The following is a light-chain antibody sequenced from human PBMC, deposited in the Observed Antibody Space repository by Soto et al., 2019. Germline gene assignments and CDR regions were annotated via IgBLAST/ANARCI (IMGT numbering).Light chain of an antibody. Sequence: QSVLTQPPSVSGAPGQRVTISCTGSSSNIGAGYDVHWYQQLPGTAPKLLIYGNSNRPSGVPDRVSGSKSGTSASLAITGLQAEDEADYYCQSYDSSLSGGVVFGGGTKVTVL. V-gene: IGLV1-40*01. CDR2: GNS. J-gene: IGLJ2*01. CDR3: QSYDSSLSGGVV. CDR1: SSNIGAGYD.